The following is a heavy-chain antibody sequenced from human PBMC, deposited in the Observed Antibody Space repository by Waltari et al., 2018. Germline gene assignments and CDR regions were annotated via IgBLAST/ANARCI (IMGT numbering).Heavy chain of an antibody. D-gene: IGHD2-8*02. Sequence: QVTLKESGPVLVKPTETLTLTCPVSGFSLSNARMGVSWIRQPPGKALEWLAHIFSNDEKSYSTSLKSRLTIAKDTSKSQVVLTMTNMDPVDTATYYCARSTTGNDAFDIWGQGTMVTVSS. CDR1: GFSLSNARMG. V-gene: IGHV2-26*01. CDR2: IFSNDEK. CDR3: ARSTTGNDAFDI. J-gene: IGHJ3*02.